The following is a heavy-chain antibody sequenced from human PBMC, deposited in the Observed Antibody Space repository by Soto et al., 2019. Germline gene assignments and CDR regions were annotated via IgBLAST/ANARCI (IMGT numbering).Heavy chain of an antibody. CDR2: IILPFGTP. CDR3: VRGPDDEGYFDY. Sequence: QVRLVQSGAEVKKTESSVKVSCEASGTTFSNFAIGWVRQAPGQGLEWMGGIILPFGTPNDAPKFQGRVTISADESMTTVYNELRGLRSGDTAVYCCVRGPDDEGYFDYWGQGTLVTVAS. D-gene: IGHD3-3*01. J-gene: IGHJ4*02. CDR1: GTTFSNFA. V-gene: IGHV1-69*12.